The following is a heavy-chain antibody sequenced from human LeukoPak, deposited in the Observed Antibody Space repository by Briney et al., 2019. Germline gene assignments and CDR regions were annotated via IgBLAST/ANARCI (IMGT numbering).Heavy chain of an antibody. CDR2: ISSSSSTI. Sequence: PGGSLRLSCAASGFTFSSYSMNWVRQAPGKGLEWVSYISSSSSTIYYADSVKGRFTISRDNSKNTLYLQMNSLRAEDTAVFYCARSTYFGDYWGQGILVTVSS. J-gene: IGHJ4*02. CDR1: GFTFSSYS. CDR3: ARSTYFGDY. D-gene: IGHD2/OR15-2a*01. V-gene: IGHV3-48*01.